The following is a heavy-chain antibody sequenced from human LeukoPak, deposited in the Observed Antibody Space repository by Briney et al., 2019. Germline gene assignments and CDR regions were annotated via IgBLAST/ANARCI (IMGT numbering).Heavy chain of an antibody. CDR2: IKEDGSEK. Sequence: GGSLRLSCAASGLTFNTYWMTWIRQAPGKGLEWVANIKEDGSEKYYVDSVKGRFTISRDNAKNSLYLQMNSLGAEDTAVYYCVRVSLAAGGSDHWGQGTLVTVSS. D-gene: IGHD6-13*01. V-gene: IGHV3-7*01. J-gene: IGHJ5*02. CDR3: VRVSLAAGGSDH. CDR1: GLTFNTYW.